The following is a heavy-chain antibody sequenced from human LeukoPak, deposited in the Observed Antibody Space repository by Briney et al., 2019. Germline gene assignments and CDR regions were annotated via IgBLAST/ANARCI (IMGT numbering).Heavy chain of an antibody. CDR3: ARDLDTSSGFDY. D-gene: IGHD6-6*01. Sequence: GGSLRLSCAASGFTFSSYAMSWVRQAPGKGLEWVSYISSTSRTIYYADSVKGRFTISRDNAKKSLYLQMNSLRAEDTAVYYCARDLDTSSGFDYWGQGTLVTVSS. CDR1: GFTFSSYA. CDR2: ISSTSRTI. V-gene: IGHV3-48*01. J-gene: IGHJ4*02.